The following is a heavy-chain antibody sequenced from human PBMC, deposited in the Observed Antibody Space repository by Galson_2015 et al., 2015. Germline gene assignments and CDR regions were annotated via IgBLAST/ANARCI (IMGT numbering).Heavy chain of an antibody. Sequence: SLRLSCAASGFTFDDYTMYWVRQAPGKGLEWVSLISWDGGSTYYGDSVKGRFTISRDNSKNSLYLQMKSLRTEDTALYYCARAYYDFWSGPQSYYYYGMDVWGQGTTVTVSS. CDR3: ARAYYDFWSGPQSYYYYGMDV. D-gene: IGHD3-3*01. CDR1: GFTFDDYT. CDR2: ISWDGGST. J-gene: IGHJ6*02. V-gene: IGHV3-43*01.